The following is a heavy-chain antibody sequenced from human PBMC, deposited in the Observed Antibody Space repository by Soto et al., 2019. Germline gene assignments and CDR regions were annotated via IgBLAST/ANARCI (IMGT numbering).Heavy chain of an antibody. D-gene: IGHD3-10*01. CDR3: ARVAPQLVRGALPFDY. J-gene: IGHJ4*02. V-gene: IGHV1-18*01. CDR2: ISAYNGNT. CDR1: GYTFTSYG. Sequence: ASVKVSCKASGYTFTSYGISWVRQAPGQGLEWMGWISAYNGNTNYAQKLQGRVTMTTDTSTSTAYMELRSLRSDDTAVYYCARVAPQLVRGALPFDYWGQGTLVTVSS.